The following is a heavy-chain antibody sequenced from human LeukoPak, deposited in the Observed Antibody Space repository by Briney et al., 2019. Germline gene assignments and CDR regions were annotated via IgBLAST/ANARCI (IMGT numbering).Heavy chain of an antibody. Sequence: SETLSLTCTVSGYFISSGYYWAWIRQPPGKGLEWIGNFHHSGGIYYNPSLKSRVTISVDTSKTQLSLNLSSVTAADTAMYYCARGKYPDNDDYMDVWGKGTTVTVSS. CDR3: ARGKYPDNDDYMDV. CDR2: FHHSGGI. CDR1: GYFISSGYY. J-gene: IGHJ6*03. D-gene: IGHD1-1*01. V-gene: IGHV4-38-2*02.